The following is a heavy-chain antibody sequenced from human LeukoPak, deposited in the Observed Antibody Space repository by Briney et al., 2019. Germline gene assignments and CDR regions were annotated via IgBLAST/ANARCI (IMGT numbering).Heavy chain of an antibody. J-gene: IGHJ4*02. Sequence: PSETLSLTCAVYGGSFSGYYWSWIRQPPGKGLEWIGEINHSGSTNYNPSLNSRATISVDTSKNQFSLKLSSVTAADTAVYYCARGYYSESTGYFDYWGQGTLVTVSS. CDR3: ARGYYSESTGYFDY. CDR1: GGSFSGYY. D-gene: IGHD3-22*01. V-gene: IGHV4-34*01. CDR2: INHSGST.